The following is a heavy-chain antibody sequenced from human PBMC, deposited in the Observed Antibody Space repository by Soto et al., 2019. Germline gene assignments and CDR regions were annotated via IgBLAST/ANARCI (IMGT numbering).Heavy chain of an antibody. J-gene: IGHJ5*02. D-gene: IGHD3-10*01. CDR2: IYYSGST. CDR1: GGSISSGGYY. Sequence: PSETLSLTCTVSGGSISSGGYYWSWIRQHPGKGLEWIGYIYYSGSTYYNPSLKSRVTISVDTSKNQFSLKLSSVTAADTAVYYCARTLLGSGTVWFDPWGQGTLVTVSS. V-gene: IGHV4-31*03. CDR3: ARTLLGSGTVWFDP.